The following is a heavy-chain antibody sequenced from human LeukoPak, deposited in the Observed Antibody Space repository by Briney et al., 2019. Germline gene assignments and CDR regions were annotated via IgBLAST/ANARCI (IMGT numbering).Heavy chain of an antibody. J-gene: IGHJ4*02. CDR2: ISAYNGNT. V-gene: IGHV1-18*01. CDR1: GYTFTSYG. Sequence: ASVKVSCKASGYTFTSYGISWVRQAPGQGLEWMGWISAYNGNTNYAQKLQGRVTMTTDTSTSTAYMELSSLRSGDTAVYYCARDWAIDYYDSSGYANDYWGQGTLVTVSS. CDR3: ARDWAIDYYDSSGYANDY. D-gene: IGHD3-22*01.